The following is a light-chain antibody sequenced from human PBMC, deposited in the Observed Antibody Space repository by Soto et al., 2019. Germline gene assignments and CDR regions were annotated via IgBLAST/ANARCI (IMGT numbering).Light chain of an antibody. CDR1: QNISND. CDR2: DAS. J-gene: IGKJ2*01. V-gene: IGKV1-33*01. CDR3: QQYDELPYT. Sequence: DIQMTQSPSSLSASVGDRVTITCHASQNISNDLNWYQHKLGKAPRLLISDASHLEPGVPSSFSATGSGTDFTLTISDLQPGDRATYFCQQYDELPYTFGGGTMLEI.